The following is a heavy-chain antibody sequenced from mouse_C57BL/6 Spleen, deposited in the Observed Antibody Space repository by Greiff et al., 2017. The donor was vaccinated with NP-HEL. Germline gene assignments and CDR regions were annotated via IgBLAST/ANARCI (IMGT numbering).Heavy chain of an antibody. CDR3: AITTVVGY. Sequence: QVQLKQSGAELARPGASVKMSCKASGYTFTSYTMHWVKQRPGQGLEWIGYINPSSGYTKYNQKFKDKATLTADKSSSTAYMQLSSLTSEDSAVYYCAITTVVGYWGQGTTLTVSS. CDR2: INPSSGYT. D-gene: IGHD1-1*01. J-gene: IGHJ2*01. CDR1: GYTFTSYT. V-gene: IGHV1-4*01.